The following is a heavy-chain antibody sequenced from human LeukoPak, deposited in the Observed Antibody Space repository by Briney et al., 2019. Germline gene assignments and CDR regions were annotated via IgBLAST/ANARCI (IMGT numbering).Heavy chain of an antibody. D-gene: IGHD6-19*01. CDR2: ISFDDTNK. J-gene: IGHJ4*02. V-gene: IGHV3-30-3*01. CDR3: VRGGRGWIFDY. Sequence: GGSLRLSCVGSGFSFTKYAMDWVRQAPGKGLEWVASISFDDTNKAYSDSVKGRFTVSRDKANNTLFLQMDSLRAEDTAVYYCVRGGRGWIFDYWGQGALITVSS. CDR1: GFSFTKYA.